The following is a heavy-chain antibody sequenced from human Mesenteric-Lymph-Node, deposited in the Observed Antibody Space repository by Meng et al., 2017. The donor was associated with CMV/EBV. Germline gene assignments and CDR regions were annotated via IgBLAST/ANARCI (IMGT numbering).Heavy chain of an antibody. CDR1: GFTFDDYV. CDR2: ISWNSGTT. CDR3: AKDAYGSGSYYNFDY. D-gene: IGHD3-10*01. Sequence: GGSLRLSCAASGFTFDDYVMHWVRQAPGKGLEWVSGISWNSGTTGYADSVKGRFTISRDNAKNSLYLQMNSLRAEDTALYYCAKDAYGSGSYYNFDYWGQGTLVTVSS. J-gene: IGHJ4*02. V-gene: IGHV3-9*01.